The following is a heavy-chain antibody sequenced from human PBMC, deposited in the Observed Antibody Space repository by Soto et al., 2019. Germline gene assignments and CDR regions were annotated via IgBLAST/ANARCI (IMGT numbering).Heavy chain of an antibody. CDR1: GFSLTTSRVG. CDR3: AHGHYDCIGLHGGSWYGDY. V-gene: IGHV2-5*02. CDR2: IYWDDDK. J-gene: IGHJ4*02. Sequence: QITLKESGPTLVKPTQTLTLTCTFSGFSLTTSRVGVGWLRQSPGKALELLALIYWDDDKRYSPSLKSRITITKDTARTPVVLTMDNMDPVDTATYYCAHGHYDCIGLHGGSWYGDYCGQRTLVTVSS. D-gene: IGHD3-22*01.